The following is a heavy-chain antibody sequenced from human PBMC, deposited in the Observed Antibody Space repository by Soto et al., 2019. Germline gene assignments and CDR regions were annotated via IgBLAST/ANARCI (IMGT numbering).Heavy chain of an antibody. D-gene: IGHD3-3*01. V-gene: IGHV3-7*01. CDR3: ARELRFSDDY. CDR2: IKQDGSEK. CDR1: GFTLSTYW. Sequence: EVQLVESGGGLVQPGGSLRLSCAASGFTLSTYWMSWVRQAPGKGLEWVGNIKQDGSEKYYMDSVKGRFTISRDNAKYSLYLQLNSMRAEATAVYYCARELRFSDDYWGQGTLVTVSS. J-gene: IGHJ4*02.